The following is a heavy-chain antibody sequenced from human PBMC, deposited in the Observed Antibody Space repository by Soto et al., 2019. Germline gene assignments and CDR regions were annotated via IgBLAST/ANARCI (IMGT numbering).Heavy chain of an antibody. CDR1: RFTLSSNY. Sequence: GGSLRLSCAASRFTLSSNYMTWVRQAPGKGLEWVSVIYSGGSTYYADSVKGRFTISRDNSKNTLYLQMNSLRAEDTAVYYCAIWGSGYFPYGMDFWGQGTMVTVSS. D-gene: IGHD3-22*01. CDR3: AIWGSGYFPYGMDF. V-gene: IGHV3-53*01. CDR2: IYSGGST. J-gene: IGHJ6*02.